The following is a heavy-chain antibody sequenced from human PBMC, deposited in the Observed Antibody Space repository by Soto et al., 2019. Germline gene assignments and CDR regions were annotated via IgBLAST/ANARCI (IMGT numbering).Heavy chain of an antibody. Sequence: SETLSLTCTVSGDSITSSSHYWGWIRQSPGKGLENIANIYYAGSTYYNPSLKSRVAISLDTSKNQFSLSLNSVTAADTAVYYCARSSIEPRVFMYPFDSWGQGTLVTVSS. CDR3: ARSSIEPRVFMYPFDS. V-gene: IGHV4-39*01. CDR1: GDSITSSSHY. CDR2: IYYAGST. J-gene: IGHJ4*02. D-gene: IGHD6-6*01.